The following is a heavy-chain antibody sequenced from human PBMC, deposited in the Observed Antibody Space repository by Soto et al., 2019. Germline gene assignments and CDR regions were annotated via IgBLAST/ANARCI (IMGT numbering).Heavy chain of an antibody. D-gene: IGHD3-22*01. J-gene: IGHJ4*02. CDR2: ISGSGGST. V-gene: IGHV3-23*01. Sequence: GGSLRLSCAASGFTFISYAMSWVSQAPGKGLEWVSAISGSGGSTYYADSVKGRFTISRDNSKNTLYLQMNSLRAEDTAVYYCAKDRNPVTMIVVVDYFDYWGQGTLVTVSS. CDR1: GFTFISYA. CDR3: AKDRNPVTMIVVVDYFDY.